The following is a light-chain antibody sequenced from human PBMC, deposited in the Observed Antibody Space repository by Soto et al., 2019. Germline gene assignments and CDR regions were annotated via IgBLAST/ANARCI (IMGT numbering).Light chain of an antibody. CDR1: QSILYSTNNKNY. CDR3: QQYYSLPLT. CDR2: WAS. Sequence: DIVMTQSPDSLAVSLGERATINCKSSQSILYSTNNKNYLAWYQQKPGQHPKLLIYWASTRESGVPDRFSGSGSGTDFTLTIYSLQAEDVAVYYCQQYYSLPLTFGGGTKVEIK. J-gene: IGKJ4*01. V-gene: IGKV4-1*01.